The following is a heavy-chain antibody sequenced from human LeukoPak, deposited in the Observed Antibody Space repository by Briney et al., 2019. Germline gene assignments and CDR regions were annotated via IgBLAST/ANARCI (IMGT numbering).Heavy chain of an antibody. CDR1: GYTFTSYG. Sequence: ASVKVSCKASGYTFTSYGISWVRQAPGQGLEWMGWISAYNGNTNYAQKLQGRVTMTTDTSTSTAYMELRSLRSDDTAVYYCQLWWHTHWYYMDVWGKGTTVTVSS. V-gene: IGHV1-18*01. J-gene: IGHJ6*03. CDR2: ISAYNGNT. CDR3: QLWWHTHWYYMDV. D-gene: IGHD4/OR15-4a*01.